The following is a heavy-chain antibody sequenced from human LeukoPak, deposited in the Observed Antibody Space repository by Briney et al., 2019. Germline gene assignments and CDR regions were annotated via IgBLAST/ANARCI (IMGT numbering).Heavy chain of an antibody. J-gene: IGHJ4*02. CDR2: IIPIFGTA. CDR3: ASGYCSSTSCYSIDY. CDR1: GGTFSSYA. Sequence: SVEVSCKASGGTFSSYAISWVRQAPGQGLEWMGGIIPIFGTANYAQKFQGRVTITADESTSTAYMELSSLRSEDTAVYYCASGYCSSTSCYSIDYWGQGTLVTVSS. V-gene: IGHV1-69*13. D-gene: IGHD2-2*01.